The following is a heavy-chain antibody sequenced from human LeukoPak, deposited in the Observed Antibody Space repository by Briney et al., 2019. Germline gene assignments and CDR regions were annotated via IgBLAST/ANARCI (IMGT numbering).Heavy chain of an antibody. CDR3: ARDSSTGDGMDV. J-gene: IGHJ6*02. CDR2: IIPILGIA. V-gene: IGHV1-69*04. D-gene: IGHD6-13*01. Sequence: ASVKVSCKASGGTFSSYAISWVRQAPGQGLEWMGRIIPILGIANYAQKFQGRVTITADKSTSTAYMELSSLRSEDTAVCYCARDSSTGDGMDVWGQGTTVTVSS. CDR1: GGTFSSYA.